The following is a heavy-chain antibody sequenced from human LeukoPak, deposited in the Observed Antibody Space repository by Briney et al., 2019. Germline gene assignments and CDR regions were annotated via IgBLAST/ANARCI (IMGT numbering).Heavy chain of an antibody. CDR3: ARDPGYSDFDV. Sequence: PGGSLRLSCAASGFTFSSYWMSWVRQAPGKGPEFVANIKEDGSEKSYVDSVKGRFTISRDNAKNSVSLQMNSLRAEDTAVYYCARDPGYSDFDVWGQGAMVIVSS. CDR1: GFTFSSYW. D-gene: IGHD4-11*01. J-gene: IGHJ3*01. V-gene: IGHV3-7*01. CDR2: IKEDGSEK.